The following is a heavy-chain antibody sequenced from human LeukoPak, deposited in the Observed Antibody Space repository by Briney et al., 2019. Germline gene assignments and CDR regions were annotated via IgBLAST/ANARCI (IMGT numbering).Heavy chain of an antibody. D-gene: IGHD3-22*01. CDR2: INQDGSEK. CDR1: GFTFSSYA. V-gene: IGHV3-7*01. CDR3: ASDRDYYDSSGYLFDY. Sequence: GGSLRLSCVASGFTFSSYAMTWVRQAPGKGLEWVANINQDGSEKYYVDSVKGRFTISRDNAKNSLYLQMNSLRAEDTAVYYCASDRDYYDSSGYLFDYWGQGTLVTVSS. J-gene: IGHJ4*02.